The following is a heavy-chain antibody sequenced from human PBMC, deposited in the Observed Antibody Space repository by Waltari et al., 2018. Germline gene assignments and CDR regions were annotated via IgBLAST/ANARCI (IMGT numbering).Heavy chain of an antibody. D-gene: IGHD3-10*01. CDR1: GFPFRPYG. J-gene: IGHJ4*02. Sequence: QVQLVESGGGVVQPRRSLRLSCGASGFPFRPYGMHGVRQAPGKGLEWVAVIYYDGSKKYYADSVKGRFTISRDNSKSTLHLEMNSLRAEDTAVYYCARESGDYLLKYYFDYWGQGTLVTVSS. CDR3: ARESGDYLLKYYFDY. CDR2: IYYDGSKK. V-gene: IGHV3-33*01.